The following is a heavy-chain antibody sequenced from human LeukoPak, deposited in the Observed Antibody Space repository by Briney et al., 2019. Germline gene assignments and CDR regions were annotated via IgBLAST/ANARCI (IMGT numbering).Heavy chain of an antibody. CDR3: ARTNRYCSSTSCYAESYYYYMDV. J-gene: IGHJ6*03. CDR2: IYTSGST. D-gene: IGHD2-2*01. Sequence: SETLSLTCTVSGGSISSYYWSWIRQPAGKGLEWIGRIYTSGSTNYNPSLKSRVTISVDTSKNQFSLKLSSVTAADTAVYYCARTNRYCSSTSCYAESYYYYMDVWGKGTTVTISS. V-gene: IGHV4-4*07. CDR1: GGSISSYY.